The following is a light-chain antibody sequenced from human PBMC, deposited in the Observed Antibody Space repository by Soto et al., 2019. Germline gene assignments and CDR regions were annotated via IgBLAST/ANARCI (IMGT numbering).Light chain of an antibody. Sequence: EIVLTQSPGTLSLSPGERATLSCRASESFARTYLAWYQQKPGQAPRLLIHGASSRATGIPDRFSGSNSGTDFTLTISRLEPEDSAVYYGQQYGASPLTFGGGTKVEIK. CDR1: ESFARTY. CDR2: GAS. CDR3: QQYGASPLT. J-gene: IGKJ4*01. V-gene: IGKV3-20*01.